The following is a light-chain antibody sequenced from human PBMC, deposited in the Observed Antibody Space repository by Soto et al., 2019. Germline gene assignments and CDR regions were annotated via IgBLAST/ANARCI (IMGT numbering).Light chain of an antibody. J-gene: IGKJ5*01. CDR1: QSVNSN. CDR2: GAS. CDR3: RQYNNWPPIT. Sequence: EIVMTQSPATLSVSPGERATLSCRASQSVNSNIAWYQQKPGQAPRLLIYGASTSATGIPARFSGSGSGTEFSITITSLQSEDFAVYYCRQYNNWPPITFGQGTRLEIK. V-gene: IGKV3-15*01.